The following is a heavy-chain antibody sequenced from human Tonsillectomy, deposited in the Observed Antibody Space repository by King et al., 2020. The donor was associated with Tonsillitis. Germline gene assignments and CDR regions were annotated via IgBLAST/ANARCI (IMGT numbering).Heavy chain of an antibody. CDR1: GFIFSHYG. CDR2: IRHDGSSQ. Sequence: VQLVESGGGVVQPGGSLRLSCAASGFIFSHYGMHWVRQAPGKGLEWVAFIRHDGSSQTYADSVKGRFTISRDNSKNTIYVQMNSLRPADTAVYYCAKYFLVFLWFGDRGIDSWGQGTLVTVSS. CDR3: AKYFLVFLWFGDRGIDS. D-gene: IGHD3-10*01. V-gene: IGHV3-30*02. J-gene: IGHJ4*02.